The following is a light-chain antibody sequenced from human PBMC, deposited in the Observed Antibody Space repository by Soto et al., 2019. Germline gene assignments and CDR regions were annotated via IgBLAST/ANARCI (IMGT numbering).Light chain of an antibody. CDR2: EVS. J-gene: IGLJ1*01. V-gene: IGLV2-23*02. CDR1: SSDVGSYNL. Sequence: FDRNRASSVTGSHGQSIRITCTGTSSDVGSYNLVSWYQQHPGKAPKLMIYEVSKRPSGVSNRFSGSKSGNTASLTISGLQAEDEADYYCCSYAGSSTNYVFGTVTKVPVL. CDR3: CSYAGSSTNYV.